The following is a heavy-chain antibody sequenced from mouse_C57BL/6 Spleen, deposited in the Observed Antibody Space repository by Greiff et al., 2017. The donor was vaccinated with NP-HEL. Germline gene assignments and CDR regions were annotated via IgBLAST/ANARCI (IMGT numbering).Heavy chain of an antibody. V-gene: IGHV1-64*01. CDR3: ARGDGYDGDAMDY. Sequence: QVQLQQPGAELVKPGASVKLSCKASGYTFTSYWMHWVKQRPGQGLEWIGMIHPNSGSTNYNEKFKSKATLTVDKSSSTAYMQLSSLTSEDSAVYDCARGDGYDGDAMDYWGQGTSVTVSS. D-gene: IGHD2-2*01. CDR2: IHPNSGST. CDR1: GYTFTSYW. J-gene: IGHJ4*01.